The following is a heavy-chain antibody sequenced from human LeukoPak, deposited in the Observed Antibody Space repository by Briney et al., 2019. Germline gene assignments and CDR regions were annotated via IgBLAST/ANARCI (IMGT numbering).Heavy chain of an antibody. D-gene: IGHD2-21*02. CDR1: GGTFSSYA. Sequence: SVKVSCKASGGTFSSYAISWVRQAPGQGLEWMGGIIPIFGTASYAQKFQGRVTITTDESTSTAYMELSSLRSEDTAVYYCARSNLAYCGGDCYSYYFDYWGQGTLVTVSS. CDR3: ARSNLAYCGGDCYSYYFDY. J-gene: IGHJ4*02. CDR2: IIPIFGTA. V-gene: IGHV1-69*05.